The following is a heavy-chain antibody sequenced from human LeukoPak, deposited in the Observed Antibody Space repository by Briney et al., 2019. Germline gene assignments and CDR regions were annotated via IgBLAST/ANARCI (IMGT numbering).Heavy chain of an antibody. CDR1: GFSFSYYG. J-gene: IGHJ4*02. Sequence: PGGSLRLSCAASGFSFSYYGMHWVRQAPGKGLEWVAVISYDGSIKYYADSVKGRFTISRDNSKNTLYLQMNSLRAEGTAVYFCAKAMDLGYCSSTSCWGDYFVYWGQGTRVTVSS. CDR3: AKAMDLGYCSSTSCWGDYFVY. D-gene: IGHD2-2*01. CDR2: ISYDGSIK. V-gene: IGHV3-30*18.